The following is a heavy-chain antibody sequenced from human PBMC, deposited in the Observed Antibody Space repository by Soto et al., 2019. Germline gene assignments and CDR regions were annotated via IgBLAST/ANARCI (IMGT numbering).Heavy chain of an antibody. V-gene: IGHV3-30-3*01. Sequence: GGSLRLSCAASGFTFSSYAMHRVRQAPGKGLEWVAVTSYDGDKKYYAASVKGRFTISRDNSNNTLHLQMNNLRDDDTAVYYCVREGGVPSAIGHYYYGMDVWGQGTAVTVSS. J-gene: IGHJ6*02. D-gene: IGHD2-2*02. CDR2: TSYDGDKK. CDR1: GFTFSSYA. CDR3: VREGGVPSAIGHYYYGMDV.